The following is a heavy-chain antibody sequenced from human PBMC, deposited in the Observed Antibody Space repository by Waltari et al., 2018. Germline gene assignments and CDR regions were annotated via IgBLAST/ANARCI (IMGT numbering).Heavy chain of an antibody. D-gene: IGHD6-19*01. CDR1: GYSVSSGYS. V-gene: IGHV4-38-2*02. Sequence: QVQLQESGPGLVKPSETLSLTCTVSGYSVSSGYSWGWIRQPPGKGLEWIGSIYHSGSTYYNPSLKSRVTISVDTSKNQFSLKLSSVTAADTAVYYCARVVRIAVAGRFDYWGQGTLVTVSS. CDR2: IYHSGST. J-gene: IGHJ4*02. CDR3: ARVVRIAVAGRFDY.